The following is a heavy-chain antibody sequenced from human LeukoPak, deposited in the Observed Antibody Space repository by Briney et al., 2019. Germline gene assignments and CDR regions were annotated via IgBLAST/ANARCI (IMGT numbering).Heavy chain of an antibody. CDR1: GCTFNDYA. J-gene: IGHJ4*02. V-gene: IGHV3-23*01. CDR3: ARHDSFIPY. D-gene: IGHD3-16*02. CDR2: ISDTGRRT. Sequence: PGGAVRLSCAASGCTFNDYAMSWVRQAAWKGLEWVSGISDTGRRTFYAGSVKGRFTISRDDSKKTVYLQMNTLRAEDTAIYFCARHDSFIPYWGQGTLVTVSS.